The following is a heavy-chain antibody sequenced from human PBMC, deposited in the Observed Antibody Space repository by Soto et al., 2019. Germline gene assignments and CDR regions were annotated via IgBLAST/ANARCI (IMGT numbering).Heavy chain of an antibody. J-gene: IGHJ4*02. CDR1: GFTFSSYE. CDR3: ARGDRPPGGVAGTYFDY. CDR2: ISSSGSTI. Sequence: PGGSLRLSCAASGFTFSSYEMNWVRQAPGKGLEWVSYISSSGSTIYYADSVKGRFTISRDNAKNSLYLQMNSLRAEDTAVYYCARGDRPPGGVAGTYFDYWGQGTLVTVSS. V-gene: IGHV3-48*03. D-gene: IGHD6-19*01.